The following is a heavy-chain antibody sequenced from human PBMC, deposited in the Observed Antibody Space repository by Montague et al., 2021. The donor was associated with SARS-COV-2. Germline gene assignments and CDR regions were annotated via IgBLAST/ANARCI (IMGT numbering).Heavy chain of an antibody. CDR3: ARFPTSYYYDSKAAPATPDAFDV. CDR2: IYYSGST. V-gene: IGHV4-39*01. J-gene: IGHJ3*01. CDR1: GGSISSSSYY. D-gene: IGHD3-22*01. Sequence: SETLSLTCTVSGGSISSSSYYWGWIRQPPGKGLEWIGSIYYSGSTYYNPSLKSRTTISVDTSKNQFSLKLSSVTAADTAEYYCARFPTSYYYDSKAAPATPDAFDVWGQGTMVTVSS.